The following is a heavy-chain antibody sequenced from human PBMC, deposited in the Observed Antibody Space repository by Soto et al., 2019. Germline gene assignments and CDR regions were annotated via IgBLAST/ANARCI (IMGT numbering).Heavy chain of an antibody. D-gene: IGHD5-18*01. Sequence: NLFATLSLTCTVSGASINSTSYYWGWIRQPPGKGLEWIGSVYFSGNTYYNPSPQSRLTISVDTSKNQFSLKLSSVTAADSAVYFCARQIRYTYGYFPRYIDYWGQGALVTVSS. V-gene: IGHV4-39*01. CDR3: ARQIRYTYGYFPRYIDY. J-gene: IGHJ4*02. CDR1: GASINSTSYY. CDR2: VYFSGNT.